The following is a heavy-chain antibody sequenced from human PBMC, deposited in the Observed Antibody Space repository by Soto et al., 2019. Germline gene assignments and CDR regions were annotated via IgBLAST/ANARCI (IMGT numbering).Heavy chain of an antibody. D-gene: IGHD6-13*01. J-gene: IGHJ6*02. CDR2: ISAYNGNT. CDR1: GYTFTSYG. V-gene: IGHV1-18*01. Sequence: ASVKVSCKASGYTFTSYGISWVRQAPGQGLEWMGWISAYNGNTNYAQKLQGRVTMTTDTSTSTAYMELRSLRSDDTAVYYCARDPLGYSSKSGWSEFYYYYGMDVWGQGTTVTVSS. CDR3: ARDPLGYSSKSGWSEFYYYYGMDV.